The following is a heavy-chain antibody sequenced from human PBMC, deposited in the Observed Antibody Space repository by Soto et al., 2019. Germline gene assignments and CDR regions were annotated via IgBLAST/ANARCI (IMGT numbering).Heavy chain of an antibody. CDR3: AREYDWYFDL. CDR1: GFTFSSYA. V-gene: IGHV3-48*01. Sequence: GGSLRLSCAASGFTFSSYAMTWVRQAPGKGLEWVSAISSSSSTIYYADSVKGRFTISRDNAKNSLYLQMNSLRAEDTAVYYCAREYDWYFDLWGRGTLVTVSS. CDR2: ISSSSSTI. J-gene: IGHJ2*01.